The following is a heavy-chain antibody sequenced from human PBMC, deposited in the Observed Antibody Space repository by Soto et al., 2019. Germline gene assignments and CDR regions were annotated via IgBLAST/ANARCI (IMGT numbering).Heavy chain of an antibody. CDR2: MNPNSGNT. J-gene: IGHJ6*03. CDR1: GYTFTSYD. CDR3: ARAARPRGSNYYYYYMDV. Sequence: ASVKVSCKASGYTFTSYDINWVRQATGQGLEWMGWMNPNSGNTGYAQKFQGRVTMTRNTSISTAYMELSSLRSEDTAVYYCARAARPRGSNYYYYYMDVWGKGTTVTVSS. V-gene: IGHV1-8*01. D-gene: IGHD6-6*01.